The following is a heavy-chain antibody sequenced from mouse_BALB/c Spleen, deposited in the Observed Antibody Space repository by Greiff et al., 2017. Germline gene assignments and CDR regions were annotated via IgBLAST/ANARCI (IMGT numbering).Heavy chain of an antibody. CDR3: ARELYYGSFAY. D-gene: IGHD2-2*01. V-gene: IGHV1-7*01. J-gene: IGHJ3*01. CDR2: INPSTGYT. Sequence: VQLQQSGAELAKPGASVKMSCKASGYTFTSYWMHWVKQRPGQGLEWIGYINPSTGYTEYNQKFKDKATLTADKSSSTAYMQLSSLTSEDSAVYYCARELYYGSFAYWGQGTLVTVSA. CDR1: GYTFTSYW.